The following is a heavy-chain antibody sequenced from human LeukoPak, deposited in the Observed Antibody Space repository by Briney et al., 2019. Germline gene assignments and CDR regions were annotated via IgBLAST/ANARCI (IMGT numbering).Heavy chain of an antibody. D-gene: IGHD3-10*01. CDR2: IWDDGSNK. CDR1: GFTFSSYG. J-gene: IGHJ4*02. V-gene: IGHV3-33*01. CDR3: ARGGVRGVINY. Sequence: GGSLRLSCAASGFTFSSYGMHWVRQAPGEGLEWGAVIWDDGSNKYYADSVKGRFTISRDNSKNTLYLKMNSLRAEDTAVYYCARGGVRGVINYWGQGTLVTVSS.